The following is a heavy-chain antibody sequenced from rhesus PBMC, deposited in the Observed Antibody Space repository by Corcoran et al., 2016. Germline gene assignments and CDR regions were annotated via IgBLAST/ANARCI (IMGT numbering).Heavy chain of an antibody. CDR1: GYTFTDYY. CDR2: VDPEKGKA. Sequence: EVQLVQSGAEVKKPGASVKISCKASGYTFTDYYLPWVRQAPGKGLEWWGGVDPEKGKAIHAQKYQDRGTITADTTTDTAYMELSSLRSEDTAVYYCATGGGLAAAYFDYWGQGVLVTVSS. CDR3: ATGGGLAAAYFDY. J-gene: IGHJ4*01. V-gene: IGHV1-111*02. D-gene: IGHD6-31*01.